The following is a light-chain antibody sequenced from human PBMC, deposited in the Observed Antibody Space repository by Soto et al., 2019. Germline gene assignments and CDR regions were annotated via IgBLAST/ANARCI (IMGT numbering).Light chain of an antibody. CDR2: GAS. CDR1: QSVSSNY. Sequence: DIVLTQSPGTLSLSPGERATLSCRASQSVSSNYLAWYQQKPGQAPRLLIYGASSRATGIPDRFSGSGSGTDFTLTISSLEPEDFAVYYCQQYGSSPRVTFGGGTKVEIK. CDR3: QQYGSSPRVT. V-gene: IGKV3-20*01. J-gene: IGKJ4*01.